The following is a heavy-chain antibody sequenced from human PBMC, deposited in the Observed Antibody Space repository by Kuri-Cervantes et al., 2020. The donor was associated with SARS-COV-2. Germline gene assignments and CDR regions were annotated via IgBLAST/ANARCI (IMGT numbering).Heavy chain of an antibody. CDR2: INHSGST. V-gene: IGHV4-34*01. CDR3: ARATKVVPAAITKRGGMDV. J-gene: IGHJ6*02. D-gene: IGHD2-2*01. Sequence: SETLSLTCAVYGGSFSGYYWSWIRQPPGKGLGWIGEINHSGSTNYNPSLKSRVTISVDTSKNQFSLKLSSVTAADTAVYYCARATKVVPAAITKRGGMDVWGQGTTVTVSS. CDR1: GGSFSGYY.